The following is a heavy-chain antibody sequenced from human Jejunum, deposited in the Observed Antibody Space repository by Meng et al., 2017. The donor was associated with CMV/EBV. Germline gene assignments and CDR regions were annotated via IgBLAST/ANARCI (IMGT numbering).Heavy chain of an antibody. CDR1: GFTFSGYG. Sequence: SGFTFSGYGIPWVRQAPGKGLEWVSAISYDGSKKWYADSVKGRFTISRDNSMNTLYLQLNSLRAEDTAVYSCRKDGPEGTSSWTPDYWGQGTLVTVSS. D-gene: IGHD6-13*01. CDR3: RKDGPEGTSSWTPDY. CDR2: ISYDGSKK. J-gene: IGHJ4*02. V-gene: IGHV3-30*18.